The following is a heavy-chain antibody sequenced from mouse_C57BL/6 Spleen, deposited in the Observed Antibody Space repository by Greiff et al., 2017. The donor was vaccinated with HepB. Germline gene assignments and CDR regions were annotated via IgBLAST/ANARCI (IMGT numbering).Heavy chain of an antibody. V-gene: IGHV5-9*01. J-gene: IGHJ2*01. CDR2: ISGGGGNT. Sequence: EVMLVESGGGLVKPGGSLKLSCAASGFTFSSYTMSWVRQTPEKRLEWVATISGGGGNTYYPDSVKGRFTISRDNAKNTLYLQMSSLRSEDTALYYCARNGNLYYYFDYWGQGTTLTVSS. CDR3: ARNGNLYYYFDY. CDR1: GFTFSSYT. D-gene: IGHD2-1*01.